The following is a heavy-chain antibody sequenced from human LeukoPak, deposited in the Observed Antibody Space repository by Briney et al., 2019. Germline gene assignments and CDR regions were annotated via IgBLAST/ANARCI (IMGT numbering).Heavy chain of an antibody. CDR2: IIPIFGTA. V-gene: IGHV1-69*13. D-gene: IGHD5-18*01. J-gene: IGHJ4*02. CDR1: GGTFSSYA. Sequence: ASVKVTCKASGGTFSSYAISWVRQAPGQGLEWMGGIIPIFGTANYAQKFQGRVTITADESTSTAYMELSSLRSEDTAVYYCARGYSYGYFAYWGQGTLVTVSS. CDR3: ARGYSYGYFAY.